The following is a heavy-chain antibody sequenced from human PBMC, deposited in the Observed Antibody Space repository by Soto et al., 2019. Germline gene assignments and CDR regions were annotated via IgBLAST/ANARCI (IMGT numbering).Heavy chain of an antibody. CDR1: GGSVGGYY. Sequence: SETLSLTCAVYGGSVGGYYWSWIRQHPGKGLEWIGYIYYSGSTYYNPSLKSRVTISVDTSKNQFSLKLSSVTAADTAVYYCARWPQLEPRFDYWGQRTLVTVSS. J-gene: IGHJ4*02. CDR2: IYYSGST. V-gene: IGHV4-31*11. CDR3: ARWPQLEPRFDY. D-gene: IGHD1-1*01.